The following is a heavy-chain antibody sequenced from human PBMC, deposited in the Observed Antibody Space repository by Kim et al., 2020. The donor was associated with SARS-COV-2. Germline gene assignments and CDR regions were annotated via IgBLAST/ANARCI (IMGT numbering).Heavy chain of an antibody. J-gene: IGHJ6*02. CDR3: ANGATISRSYYYYYGMDV. CDR1: GFTFSSYA. D-gene: IGHD2-15*01. CDR2: ISGSGGST. Sequence: GGSLRLSCAASGFTFSSYAMSWVRQAPGKGLEWVSAISGSGGSTYYADSVKGRFTISRDNSKNTLYLQMNSLRAEDTAVYYCANGATISRSYYYYYGMDVWGQGTTVTVSS. V-gene: IGHV3-23*01.